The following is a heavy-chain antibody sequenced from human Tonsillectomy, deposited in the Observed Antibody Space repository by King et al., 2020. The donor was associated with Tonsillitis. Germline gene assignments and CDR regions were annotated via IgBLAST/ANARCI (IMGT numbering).Heavy chain of an antibody. CDR1: GFTFSSYA. D-gene: IGHD1-1*01. Sequence: VQLVESGGGVVQPGRSLRLSCAASGFTFSSYAMHWVRQAPGKGLEWVAVISYDGSNKYYADSVKGRFTISRDNSKNTLYLQMNSLRAEDTAVYYCARDSNWNDNDAFDIWGQGIMVTVSS. V-gene: IGHV3-30-3*01. J-gene: IGHJ3*02. CDR2: ISYDGSNK. CDR3: ARDSNWNDNDAFDI.